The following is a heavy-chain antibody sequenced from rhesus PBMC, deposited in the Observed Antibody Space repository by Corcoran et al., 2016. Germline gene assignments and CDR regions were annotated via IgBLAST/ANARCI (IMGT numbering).Heavy chain of an antibody. CDR3: AKGRLVYSSLDV. V-gene: IGHV3S5*01. D-gene: IGHD3-3*01. Sequence: EVQLVETGGGWVQPGGSVKLSCAASGFTFSSYGMSWVRQAPGKGQGWVSAINSGGGSTYDAGSVKGRFTISRDNSKNTLSLQMNSLRAEDTAVYYCAKGRLVYSSLDVWGRGVLVTVSS. J-gene: IGHJ5-2*02. CDR1: GFTFSSYG. CDR2: INSGGGST.